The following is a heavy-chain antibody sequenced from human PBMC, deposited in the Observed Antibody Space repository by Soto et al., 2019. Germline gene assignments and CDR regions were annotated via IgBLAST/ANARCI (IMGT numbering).Heavy chain of an antibody. CDR2: TIPISGTA. D-gene: IGHD2-2*01. CDR1: GGTFSNYA. V-gene: IGHV1-69*01. Sequence: QVQLVQSGAEVKKPGSSVKVSCKASGGTFSNYAISWVRQAPGQGLEWMGGTIPISGTANYAQKFQGRVTITVGESTSTAYMELSSLRSEDTAVYYCARSQGSSTSLEIYYYYYYGMDVWGQGTTVTFSS. CDR3: ARSQGSSTSLEIYYYYYYGMDV. J-gene: IGHJ6*02.